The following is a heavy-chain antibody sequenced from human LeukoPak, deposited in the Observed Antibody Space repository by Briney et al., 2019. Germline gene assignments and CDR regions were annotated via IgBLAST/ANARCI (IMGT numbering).Heavy chain of an antibody. Sequence: GGSLRLSCAASGLTLSNAWMSWVRQAPGKGLEWVSYISSSISTVYYADSVRGRFTISRDNAKNSLYLQMNSLRDEDTAVYYCARGCSPGTCSPFDYWGQGTLVTVSS. J-gene: IGHJ4*02. V-gene: IGHV3-48*02. D-gene: IGHD2-15*01. CDR3: ARGCSPGTCSPFDY. CDR2: ISSSISTV. CDR1: GLTLSNAW.